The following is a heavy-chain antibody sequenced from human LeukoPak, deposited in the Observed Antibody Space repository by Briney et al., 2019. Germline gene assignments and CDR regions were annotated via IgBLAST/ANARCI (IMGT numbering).Heavy chain of an antibody. J-gene: IGHJ6*03. CDR1: GGSLSDYY. CDR2: IYYSGST. Sequence: SETLSLTCTVSGGSLSDYYWTWVRQPPGKGLEWIGSIYYSGSTYYNPSLKSRVTISVDTSKNQFSLKLSSVTAADTAVYYCARWFYYYYYMDVWGKGTTVTVSS. CDR3: ARWFYYYYYMDV. D-gene: IGHD3-10*01. V-gene: IGHV4-59*12.